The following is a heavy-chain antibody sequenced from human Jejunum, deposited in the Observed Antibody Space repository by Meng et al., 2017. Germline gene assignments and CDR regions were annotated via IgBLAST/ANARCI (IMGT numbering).Heavy chain of an antibody. CDR2: IKHDGSEE. Sequence: VQVGEAGGGLGQPGGSLRLSCAASGFSFSSNFMSWVRQAPGKGLEWVASIKHDGSEEGYVDSVKGRFTISRDNTKNSLYLQMNSLRAEDTAVYYCAKNRVGHDFWGQGMLVTVSS. CDR3: AKNRVGHDF. CDR1: GFSFSSNF. D-gene: IGHD1-26*01. J-gene: IGHJ4*02. V-gene: IGHV3-7*01.